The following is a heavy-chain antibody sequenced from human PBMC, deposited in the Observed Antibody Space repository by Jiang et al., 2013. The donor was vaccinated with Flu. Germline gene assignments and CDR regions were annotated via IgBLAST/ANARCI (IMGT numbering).Heavy chain of an antibody. V-gene: IGHV3-15*01. CDR1: GFTFANAW. Sequence: QLLESGGGLVKPGGSLRLSCAGAGFTFANAWMTWVRQAPGKGLEWLGRIKSNADGGTTDYAAPVKGRFTISRDDSKNTLYLQMNSLKTEDTAVYYCTTVRGYYGMFDYWGQGTLVTVSS. D-gene: IGHD1-26*01. J-gene: IGHJ4*02. CDR2: IKSNADGGTT. CDR3: TTVRGYYGMFDY.